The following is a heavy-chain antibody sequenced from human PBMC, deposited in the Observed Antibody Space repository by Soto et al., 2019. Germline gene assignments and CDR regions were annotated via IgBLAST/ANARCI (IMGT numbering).Heavy chain of an antibody. V-gene: IGHV1-46*01. CDR2: INPSGGST. CDR1: GYTFTSYY. CDR3: ARGRGGYDFWSGYSRIDFQH. J-gene: IGHJ1*01. D-gene: IGHD3-3*01. Sequence: ASVKVSCKASGYTFTSYYMHWVRQAPGQGLEWMGIINPSGGSTSYAQKFQGRVTMTRDTSTSTVYMELSSLRSEDTAVYYCARGRGGYDFWSGYSRIDFQHWGQGTLVTVSS.